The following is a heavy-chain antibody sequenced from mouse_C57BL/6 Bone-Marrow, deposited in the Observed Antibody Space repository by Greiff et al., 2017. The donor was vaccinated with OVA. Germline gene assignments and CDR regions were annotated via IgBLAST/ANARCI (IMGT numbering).Heavy chain of an antibody. D-gene: IGHD2-3*01. J-gene: IGHJ3*01. Sequence: EVKLMESGPGLVKPSQSLSLTCSVTGYSITSGYYWNWIRQFPGNKLEWMGYISYDGSNNYNPSLKNRISITRDTSKNQFFLKLNSVTTEDTATYYCAREGIYDGYYVGFAYWGQGTLVTVSA. CDR2: ISYDGSN. CDR1: GYSITSGYY. CDR3: AREGIYDGYYVGFAY. V-gene: IGHV3-6*01.